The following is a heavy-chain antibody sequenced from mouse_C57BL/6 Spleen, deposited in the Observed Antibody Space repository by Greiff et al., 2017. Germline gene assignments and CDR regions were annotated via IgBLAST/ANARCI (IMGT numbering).Heavy chain of an antibody. CDR2: ISDGGSYT. V-gene: IGHV5-4*01. Sequence: EVQVVESGGGLVKPGGSLKLSCAASGFTFSSYAMSWVRQTPEKRLEWVATISDGGSYTYYPDNVKGRFTISRDNAKNNLYLQMSHLKSEDTAMYYCARDGRWNYAMGDWGQGTSVTVAS. CDR3: ARDGRWNYAMGD. CDR1: GFTFSSYA. D-gene: IGHD1-1*02. J-gene: IGHJ4*01.